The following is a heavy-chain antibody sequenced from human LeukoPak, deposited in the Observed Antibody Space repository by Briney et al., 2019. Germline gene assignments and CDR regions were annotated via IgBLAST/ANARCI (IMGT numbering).Heavy chain of an antibody. J-gene: IGHJ6*04. D-gene: IGHD2-2*03. CDR1: GGTFSSYA. V-gene: IGHV1-69*06. Sequence: ASVKVSCKASGGTFSSYAISWVRQAPGQGLEWMGGIIPIFGTASYAQKFQGRVTITADKSTSTAYMELSSLRSEDTAVYYCARSGYCSSTSCYANGYYYYGMDVWGKGTTVTVSS. CDR2: IIPIFGTA. CDR3: ARSGYCSSTSCYANGYYYYGMDV.